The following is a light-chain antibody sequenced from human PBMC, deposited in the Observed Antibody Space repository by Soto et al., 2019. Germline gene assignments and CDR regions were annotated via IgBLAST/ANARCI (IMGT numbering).Light chain of an antibody. CDR3: QTWDSAIRV. CDR2: INSDGSH. Sequence: QLVLAQSPSASASLGASVKLTCTLISGPSSYTIAWHQQQPGRGPRYLMKINSDGSHMKGDGIPARFSGSSSESERHLTISNVQSEDEADYYCQTWDSAIRVFGGGTKLTVL. V-gene: IGLV4-69*01. CDR1: SGPSSYT. J-gene: IGLJ2*01.